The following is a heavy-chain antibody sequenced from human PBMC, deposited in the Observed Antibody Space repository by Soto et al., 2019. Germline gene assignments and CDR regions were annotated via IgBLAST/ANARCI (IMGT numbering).Heavy chain of an antibody. Sequence: WGSLRLTCTASGFTFSSYAMSWVRQAPGKGLEWVSAISGSGGSTYYADSVKSRFTISRDNSMNTLYLQMNSLRAEDTAVYYCAKDVSVTGGHTAYYYGMDVWGQGTTVTVSS. V-gene: IGHV3-23*01. J-gene: IGHJ6*02. CDR1: GFTFSSYA. CDR2: ISGSGGST. D-gene: IGHD1-26*01. CDR3: AKDVSVTGGHTAYYYGMDV.